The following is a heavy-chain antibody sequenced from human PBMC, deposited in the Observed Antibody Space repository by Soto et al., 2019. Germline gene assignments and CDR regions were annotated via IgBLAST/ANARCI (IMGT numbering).Heavy chain of an antibody. J-gene: IGHJ6*03. CDR2: ISWNSGSI. D-gene: IGHD3-10*01. CDR3: AKAAYGSGNYYMDV. Sequence: LTSAVYGGSFSGYYWSLIRQPPGKGLEWVSGISWNSGSIGYADSVKGRFTISRDNAKNSLYLQMNSLRAEDTVLYYCAKAAYGSGNYYMDVWGKGTTVIVSS. CDR1: GGSFSGYY. V-gene: IGHV3-9*01.